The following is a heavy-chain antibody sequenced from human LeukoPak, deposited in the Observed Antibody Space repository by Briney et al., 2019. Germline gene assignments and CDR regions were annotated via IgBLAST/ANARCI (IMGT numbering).Heavy chain of an antibody. Sequence: PGGSLRLSCAASGFTFSSYWMHWVRQAPGKGLVWVSRINSDGSSTSYADSVKGRFTISRDNAKNTLYLQMNSLRAEDTAVYYCASIGMVRGVIIENWFDPWGQGTLVTVSS. CDR1: GFTFSSYW. V-gene: IGHV3-74*01. D-gene: IGHD3-10*01. J-gene: IGHJ5*02. CDR3: ASIGMVRGVIIENWFDP. CDR2: INSDGSST.